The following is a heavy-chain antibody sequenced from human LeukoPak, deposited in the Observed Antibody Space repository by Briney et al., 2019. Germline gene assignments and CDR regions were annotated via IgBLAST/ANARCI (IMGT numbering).Heavy chain of an antibody. CDR3: TRGPERGLVISPSTLFRASYGMDV. CDR1: GFTFSGSA. Sequence: PGGSLKLSCAASGFTFSGSAMHWVRQASGKGLEWVGRIRSKANSYATAYAASVKGRFTISRDDSKNTAYLQMNSLKTEDTAVYYCTRGPERGLVISPSTLFRASYGMDVWGQGTTVTVSS. CDR2: IRSKANSYAT. D-gene: IGHD3-9*01. V-gene: IGHV3-73*01. J-gene: IGHJ6*02.